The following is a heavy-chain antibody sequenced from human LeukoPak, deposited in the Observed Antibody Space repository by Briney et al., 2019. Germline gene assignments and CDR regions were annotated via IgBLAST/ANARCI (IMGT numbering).Heavy chain of an antibody. CDR1: GGSISSYY. CDR3: ARHGVTTSPEYFQH. Sequence: SETLSLTCTVSGGSISSYYWSWIRQPPGKGLEWIGYIYTSGSTNYNPSLKSRVTISVDTSKNQFSLKLSSVTAADMAVYYCARHGVTTSPEYFQHWGQGTLVTVSS. CDR2: IYTSGST. V-gene: IGHV4-4*09. D-gene: IGHD4-11*01. J-gene: IGHJ1*01.